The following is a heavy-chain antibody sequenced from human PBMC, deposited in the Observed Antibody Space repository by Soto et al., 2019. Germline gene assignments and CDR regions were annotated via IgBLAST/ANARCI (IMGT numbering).Heavy chain of an antibody. D-gene: IGHD3-22*01. CDR1: GGSISSGGYY. V-gene: IGHV4-31*03. CDR3: ARGRDYYDSSGPYNWFDP. J-gene: IGHJ5*02. CDR2: TYYSGST. Sequence: QVQLQESGPGLVKPSQTLSLTCTVSGGSISSGGYYWSWIRQHPGKGLEWIGYTYYSGSTYYNPSLKPRVPISVDTAKPQFSLTLSSVTAADTAVYYCARGRDYYDSSGPYNWFDPWGQGTLVTVSS.